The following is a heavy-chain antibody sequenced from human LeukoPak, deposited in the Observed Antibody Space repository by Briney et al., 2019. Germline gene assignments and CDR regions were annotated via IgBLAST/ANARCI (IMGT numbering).Heavy chain of an antibody. Sequence: GGSLRLSCAASGFTFSSYDMHWVRQAPGKGLEWVAVIWYDGSNKYYADSVKGRFTISRDNSKNPLYLQMTSLRAEDTAVYYCARDQNDRDAFDIWGQGTMVTVSS. D-gene: IGHD1-1*01. CDR3: ARDQNDRDAFDI. CDR2: IWYDGSNK. J-gene: IGHJ3*02. CDR1: GFTFSSYD. V-gene: IGHV3-33*01.